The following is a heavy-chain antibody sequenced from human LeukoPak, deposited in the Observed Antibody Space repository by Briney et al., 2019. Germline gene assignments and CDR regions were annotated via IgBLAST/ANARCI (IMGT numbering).Heavy chain of an antibody. CDR1: GLTFGDHF. V-gene: IGHV3-72*01. D-gene: IGHD5-12*01. CDR2: SRNKANSYTT. J-gene: IGHJ4*02. CDR3: ATFFGYDFGY. Sequence: GGSLRLSCAASGLTFGDHFLDWVRQAPGKGLEWVGRSRNKANSYTTEYAASVKGRFTISRDDSKNSVYLQMNSLKAEDTAVYYCATFFGYDFGYWGQGTLVTVSS.